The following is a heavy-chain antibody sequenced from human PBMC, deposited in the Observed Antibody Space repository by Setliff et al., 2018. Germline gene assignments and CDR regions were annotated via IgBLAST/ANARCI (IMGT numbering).Heavy chain of an antibody. Sequence: LRLSCAASGFRFRSYAMIWVRQAPGKGLEWVSAISGSGLKTYYADSVKGRLTISRDESESTLYLHMNTLRPEDTAMYFCARVHDGPFSYELKWISFDHWGQGNLVTVSS. D-gene: IGHD2-2*01. CDR1: GFRFRSYA. CDR2: ISGSGLKT. CDR3: ARVHDGPFSYELKWISFDH. V-gene: IGHV3-23*01. J-gene: IGHJ4*02.